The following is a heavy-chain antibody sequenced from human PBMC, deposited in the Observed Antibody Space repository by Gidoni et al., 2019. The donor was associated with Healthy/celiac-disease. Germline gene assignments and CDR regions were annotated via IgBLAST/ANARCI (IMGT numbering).Heavy chain of an antibody. J-gene: IGHJ5*02. CDR1: GGPISSGGYY. CDR3: ARDYDGRKWFDP. CDR2: IYYSGST. D-gene: IGHD3-10*01. V-gene: IGHV4-31*03. Sequence: QVQLQESGPGLVKPSQTLSLTCTLSGGPISSGGYYWSWIRQHPGKGLEWIGCIYYSGSTYYNPSLKSRVTISVDTSKNQFSLKLSSVTAADTAVYYCARDYDGRKWFDPWGQGTLVTVSS.